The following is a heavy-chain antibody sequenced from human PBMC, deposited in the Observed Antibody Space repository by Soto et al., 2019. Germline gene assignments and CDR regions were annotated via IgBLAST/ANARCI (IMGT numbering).Heavy chain of an antibody. D-gene: IGHD2-21*01. Sequence: GGSLRLSCAASGFTFNNAWINWVRQAPGKGLEWVGRIKSKTDGATPDYAAPVKGRFAISRDDSENTVYLQMNSLNIKDTAVYYCPAELPDWRACAIDYWGQGIXVTVS. CDR2: IKSKTDGATP. CDR1: GFTFNNAW. V-gene: IGHV3-15*07. J-gene: IGHJ4*02. CDR3: PAELPDWRACAIDY.